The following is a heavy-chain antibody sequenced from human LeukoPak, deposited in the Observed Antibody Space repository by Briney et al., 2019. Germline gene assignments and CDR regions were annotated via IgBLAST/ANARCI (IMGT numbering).Heavy chain of an antibody. D-gene: IGHD3-22*01. V-gene: IGHV1-46*01. CDR3: ATDYYYDSSGSYYTVDY. CDR1: GYTFTSYF. J-gene: IGHJ4*02. Sequence: ASVKVSCKASGYTFTSYFMHWVQQALGQGLEWMGIINPSGGSTSYAQKFQGRVTMTEDTSTDTAYMELSSLRSEDTAVYYCATDYYYDSSGSYYTVDYWGQGTLVTVSS. CDR2: INPSGGST.